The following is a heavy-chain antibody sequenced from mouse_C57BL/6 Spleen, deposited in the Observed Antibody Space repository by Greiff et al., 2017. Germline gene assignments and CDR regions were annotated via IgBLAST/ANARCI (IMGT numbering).Heavy chain of an antibody. Sequence: VQLQQSGPELVKPGASVKMSCKASGYTFTDYNMHWVKQSHGKSLEWIGYINPNNGGTSYNQKFKGKATLTVNKSSSTAYMELRSMTSEDSAVYYCARDRYDGYYDYWGQGTTLTVSS. CDR1: GYTFTDYN. D-gene: IGHD2-3*01. V-gene: IGHV1-22*01. CDR2: INPNNGGT. J-gene: IGHJ2*01. CDR3: ARDRYDGYYDY.